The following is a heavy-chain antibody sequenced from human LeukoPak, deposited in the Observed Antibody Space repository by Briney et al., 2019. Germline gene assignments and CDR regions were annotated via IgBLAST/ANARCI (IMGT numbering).Heavy chain of an antibody. CDR1: GYTFTSYG. J-gene: IGHJ4*02. Sequence: ASVKVSCKASGYTFTSYGISWVRQAPGQGLEWMGWISAYNGNTNYAQKLQGRVTMTTDTSTSTAYMELRSLRSDNTAVYHCASGSSGWYKGDFDYWGQGTLVTVSS. V-gene: IGHV1-18*01. D-gene: IGHD6-19*01. CDR3: ASGSSGWYKGDFDY. CDR2: ISAYNGNT.